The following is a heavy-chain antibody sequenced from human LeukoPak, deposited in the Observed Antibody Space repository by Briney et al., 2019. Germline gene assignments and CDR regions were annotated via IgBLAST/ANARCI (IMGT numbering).Heavy chain of an antibody. Sequence: GASVKVFCKASGYTFTGYYMHWVRQAPGQGLEWMGIINPSGGSTSYAQKFQGRFTMTRDMSTSTVYMELSSLRSEDTAVYYCASLTLDNRDPEGPRDYWGQGTLVTVSS. D-gene: IGHD2-2*03. CDR2: INPSGGST. J-gene: IGHJ4*02. CDR3: ASLTLDNRDPEGPRDY. V-gene: IGHV1-46*01. CDR1: GYTFTGYY.